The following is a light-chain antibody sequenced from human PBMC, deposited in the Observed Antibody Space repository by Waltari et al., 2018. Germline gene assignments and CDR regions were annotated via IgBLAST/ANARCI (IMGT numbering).Light chain of an antibody. CDR2: EDS. J-gene: IGLJ2*01. Sequence: SYELTQPPSVSVSPGQTASTTCPGHALSTHYAHWYHQNAGQAPVLVIFEDSKRPSGIPERISGSSSGTMATLTLSGAQLEDEGDYYCLSPDSSGTYVVFGGGTKLTVL. CDR1: ALSTHY. V-gene: IGLV3-10*01. CDR3: LSPDSSGTYVV.